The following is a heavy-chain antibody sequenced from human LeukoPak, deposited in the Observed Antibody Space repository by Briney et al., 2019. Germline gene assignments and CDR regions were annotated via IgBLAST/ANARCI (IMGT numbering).Heavy chain of an antibody. CDR1: GLTFSDHY. D-gene: IGHD5-18*01. V-gene: IGHV3-72*01. CDR3: ARGMQLCITGSNDAFDI. Sequence: GGSLRLSCAASGLTFSDHYMDWVGQAPGKGLEWVGHSRNKLNCYTTEYAASVNGTFSISRDDSNNSFYLQMNSLKTEDTAVYYCARGMQLCITGSNDAFDIWGQGTMVTVSS. CDR2: SRNKLNCYTT. J-gene: IGHJ3*02.